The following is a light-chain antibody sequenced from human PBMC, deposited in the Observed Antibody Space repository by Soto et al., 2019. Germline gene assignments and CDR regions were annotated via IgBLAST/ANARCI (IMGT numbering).Light chain of an antibody. CDR1: QTISTL. CDR3: QQYSTYPWT. V-gene: IGKV1-5*03. J-gene: IGKJ1*01. Sequence: DIPMTQSPSTLSASVGDRVTITCRASQTISTLLAWYQQRPGKAPNLLIYKAYSLESGVPSRFSGSGSGTEFTLTISSLQPDDFATYFCQQYSTYPWTFGQGTQVEVK. CDR2: KAY.